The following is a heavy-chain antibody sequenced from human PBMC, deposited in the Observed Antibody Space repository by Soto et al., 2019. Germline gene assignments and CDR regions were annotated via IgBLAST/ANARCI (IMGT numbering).Heavy chain of an antibody. V-gene: IGHV4-59*01. CDR2: IYYSGST. D-gene: IGHD3-16*01. CDR3: ARRYGGNFDY. CDR1: GGSISNYY. Sequence: SETLSLTCTVSGGSISNYYWSLIRQPPGKGLEWIGYIYYSGSTNYNPSLKSRVTISVDTSKNQFSLKLSSVTAADTAVYYCARRYGGNFDYWGQGTLVTVSS. J-gene: IGHJ4*02.